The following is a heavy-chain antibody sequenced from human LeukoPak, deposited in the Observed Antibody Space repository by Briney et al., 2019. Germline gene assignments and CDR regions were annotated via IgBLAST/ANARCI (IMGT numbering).Heavy chain of an antibody. D-gene: IGHD2-2*01. CDR1: GFTSSSYE. V-gene: IGHV3-48*03. CDR2: ISSSGSTI. CDR3: ARDCSSTSCYAGDPYVGWFDP. Sequence: PGGSLRLSCAASGFTSSSYEMNWVRQAPGKGLEWVSYISSSGSTIYYADSVKGRFTISRDNAKNSLYLQMNSLRAEDTAVYYCARDCSSTSCYAGDPYVGWFDPWGQGTLVTVSS. J-gene: IGHJ5*02.